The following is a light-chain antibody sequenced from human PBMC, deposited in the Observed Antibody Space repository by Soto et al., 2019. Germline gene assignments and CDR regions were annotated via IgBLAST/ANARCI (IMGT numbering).Light chain of an antibody. CDR2: KAS. Sequence: DIQMTQSPSTLSASVGDRVTITCRASQSVGSWLAWYQQKPGKAPKLLIYKASSLGSGVPSMFSGSGSGTEFSLTISSLQPDDFASYHCQQYGSSSPWTFGQGTKVEIK. J-gene: IGKJ1*01. V-gene: IGKV1-5*03. CDR3: QQYGSSSPWT. CDR1: QSVGSW.